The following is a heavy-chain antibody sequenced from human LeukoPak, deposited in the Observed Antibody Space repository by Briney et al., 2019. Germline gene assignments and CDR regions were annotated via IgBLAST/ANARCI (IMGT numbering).Heavy chain of an antibody. Sequence: GGSLRLSCAASGFTLSGYWMHWVRQAPGKGLVWVSHINSDGTNTRYADSVKGRFTISRDNARNTLYLQMRSLRADDTAVYYSARIGSSAALDYWGQGALVTVSS. D-gene: IGHD6-13*01. J-gene: IGHJ4*02. CDR3: ARIGSSAALDY. V-gene: IGHV3-74*01. CDR1: GFTLSGYW. CDR2: INSDGTNT.